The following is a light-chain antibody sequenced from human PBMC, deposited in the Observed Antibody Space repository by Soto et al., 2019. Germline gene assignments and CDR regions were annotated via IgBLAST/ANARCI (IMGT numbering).Light chain of an antibody. CDR1: QSVSSSY. CDR3: QQYGSSSLT. CDR2: GAS. V-gene: IGKV3-20*01. J-gene: IGKJ4*01. Sequence: EIVLTQSPGTLSLSPGERATLSCRASQSVSSSYLAWYQQKPGQAPRLLIYGASSRATGIPDRFSGSGSGTDLTLTISRLEPEDFALYYCQQYGSSSLTFGGGTKVEIK.